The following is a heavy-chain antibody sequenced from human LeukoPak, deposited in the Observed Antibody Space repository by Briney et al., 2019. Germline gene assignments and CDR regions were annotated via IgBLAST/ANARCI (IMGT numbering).Heavy chain of an antibody. V-gene: IGHV1-46*01. CDR2: INPSGGST. CDR3: GRVVTGYSGYDFRGSGGNYFDY. D-gene: IGHD5-12*01. J-gene: IGHJ4*02. CDR1: GYTFTSYY. Sequence: ASVKVSCKASGYTFTSYYMHWVRQAPGQGLEWMGRINPSGGSTSYAQKFQGRVTMTRDTSTNTVYMDLSSLRSEDTAVYYCGRVVTGYSGYDFRGSGGNYFDYWGQGTLVTVSS.